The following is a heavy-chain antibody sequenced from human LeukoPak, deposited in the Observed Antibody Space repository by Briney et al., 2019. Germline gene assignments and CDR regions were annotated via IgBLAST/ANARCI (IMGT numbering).Heavy chain of an antibody. CDR1: GFTFSSYA. CDR2: ISGSGGST. V-gene: IGHV3-23*01. D-gene: IGHD6-6*01. Sequence: QSGGSLRLSCAASGFTFSSYAMSWVRQAPGKGLEWVSAISGSGGSTYYADSVRGRFTISRDNSKNTLYLQMNSLRAEDTAVYYCAKAYSSSSFLPCDYWGQGTLVTASS. J-gene: IGHJ4*02. CDR3: AKAYSSSSFLPCDY.